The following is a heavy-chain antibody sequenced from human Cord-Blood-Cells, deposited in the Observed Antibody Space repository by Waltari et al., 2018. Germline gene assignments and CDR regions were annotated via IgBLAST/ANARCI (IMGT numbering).Heavy chain of an antibody. CDR1: GFTFSSYA. Sequence: EVQLLESGGGLVQPGGSLRLSWAASGFTFSSYAMRWVRQAPGKGLEWVSAISGSGGSTYYADSVKGRFTISRDNSKNTLYLQMNSLRAEDTAVYYCAKDRAILYYFDYWGQGTLVTVSS. CDR2: ISGSGGST. D-gene: IGHD3-3*01. V-gene: IGHV3-23*01. J-gene: IGHJ4*02. CDR3: AKDRAILYYFDY.